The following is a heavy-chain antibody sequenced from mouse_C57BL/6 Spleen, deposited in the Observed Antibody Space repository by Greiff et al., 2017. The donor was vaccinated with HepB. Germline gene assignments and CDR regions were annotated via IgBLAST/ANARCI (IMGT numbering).Heavy chain of an antibody. CDR3: ARQGDYDGGFAY. CDR2: INSDGGST. CDR1: EYEFPSHD. Sequence: EVKLVESGGGLVQPGESLKLSCESNEYEFPSHDMSWVRKTPEKRLELVAAINSDGGSTYYPDTMERRFIISRDNTKKTLYLQMSSLRSEDTALYYGARQGDYDGGFAYWGQGTLVTVSA. V-gene: IGHV5-2*03. J-gene: IGHJ3*01. D-gene: IGHD2-4*01.